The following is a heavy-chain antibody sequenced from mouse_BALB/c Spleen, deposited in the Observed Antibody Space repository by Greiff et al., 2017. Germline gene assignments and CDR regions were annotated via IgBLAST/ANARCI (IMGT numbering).Heavy chain of an antibody. CDR2: INSNGGST. CDR1: GFTFSSYY. CDR3: ARQGAYGNYGAMDY. Sequence: EVHLVESGGGLVKLGGSLKLSCAASGFTFSSYYMSWVRQTPEKRLELVAAINSNGGSTYYPDTVKGRFTISRDNAKNTLYLQMSSLKSEDTALYYCARQGAYGNYGAMDYWGQGTSVTVSS. V-gene: IGHV5-6-2*01. J-gene: IGHJ4*01. D-gene: IGHD2-1*01.